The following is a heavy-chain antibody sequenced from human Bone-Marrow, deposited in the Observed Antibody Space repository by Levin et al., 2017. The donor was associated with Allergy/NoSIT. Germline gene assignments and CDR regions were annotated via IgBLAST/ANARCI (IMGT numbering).Heavy chain of an antibody. Sequence: RTSETLSLTCVVSGGSISTSSWWCWVRPAPGKGLEWLGEIYHSGKTYYNPSLSSRVSISVDRSQNQFSLELTSVKAADTAVYFCAGERIAVTNGQAFDVWGRGTMVTVSS. CDR3: AGERIAVTNGQAFDV. J-gene: IGHJ3*01. CDR2: IYHSGKT. D-gene: IGHD6-19*01. CDR1: GGSISTSSW. V-gene: IGHV4-4*02.